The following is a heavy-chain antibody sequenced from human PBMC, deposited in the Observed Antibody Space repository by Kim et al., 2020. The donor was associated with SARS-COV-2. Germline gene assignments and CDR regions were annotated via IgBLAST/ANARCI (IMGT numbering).Heavy chain of an antibody. CDR2: IYYSGST. D-gene: IGHD3-22*01. J-gene: IGHJ2*01. CDR3: ARVLGGYFPYWYFDL. Sequence: SETLSLTCTVSGGSISSGGYYWSWIRQHPGKGLEWIGYIYYSGSTYYNPSLKSRVTISVDTSKNQFSLKLSSVTAADTAVYYCARVLGGYFPYWYFDLWGRGTLVTVSS. V-gene: IGHV4-31*03. CDR1: GGSISSGGYY.